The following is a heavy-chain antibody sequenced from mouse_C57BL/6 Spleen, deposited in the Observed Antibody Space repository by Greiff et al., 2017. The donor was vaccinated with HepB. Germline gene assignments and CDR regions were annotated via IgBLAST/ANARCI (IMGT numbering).Heavy chain of an antibody. V-gene: IGHV5-12*01. Sequence: EVQLVESGGGLVQPGGSLKLSCAASGFTFSDYYMYWVRQTPEKRLEWVAYISNGGGSTYYPDTVKGRFTISRDNAKNTLYLQMSRLKSEDTAMYYCARRGDGYEEDAMDYWGQGTSVTVSS. CDR3: ARRGDGYEEDAMDY. CDR2: ISNGGGST. D-gene: IGHD2-2*01. J-gene: IGHJ4*01. CDR1: GFTFSDYY.